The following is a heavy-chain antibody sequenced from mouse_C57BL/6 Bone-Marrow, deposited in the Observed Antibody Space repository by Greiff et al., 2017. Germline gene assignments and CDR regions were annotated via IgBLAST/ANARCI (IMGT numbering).Heavy chain of an antibody. J-gene: IGHJ4*01. D-gene: IGHD1-1*01. CDR3: ARTNYYGSSLTMDY. Sequence: EVQVVESGGGLVKPGGSLKLSCAASGFTFSDYGMHWVRQAPEKGLEWVAYISSGSSTIYYADTVKGRFTISRDNAKNTLFLQMTSLRSEDTAMYYCARTNYYGSSLTMDYWGQGTSVTVSS. CDR2: ISSGSSTI. CDR1: GFTFSDYG. V-gene: IGHV5-17*01.